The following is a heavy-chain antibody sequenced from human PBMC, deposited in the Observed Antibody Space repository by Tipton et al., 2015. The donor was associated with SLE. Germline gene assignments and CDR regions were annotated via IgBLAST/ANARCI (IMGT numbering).Heavy chain of an antibody. CDR3: ARDANYYGSGSYPY. V-gene: IGHV1-18*01. Sequence: QLVQSGPEEKKPGASVKVSCKASGYTFTSYGISWVRQAPGQGLEWMGWISAYNGNTNYAQKLQGRVTMTTDTSTSTAYMELRSLRSDDTAVYYCARDANYYGSGSYPYWGQGTLVTVSS. J-gene: IGHJ4*02. CDR2: ISAYNGNT. CDR1: GYTFTSYG. D-gene: IGHD3-10*01.